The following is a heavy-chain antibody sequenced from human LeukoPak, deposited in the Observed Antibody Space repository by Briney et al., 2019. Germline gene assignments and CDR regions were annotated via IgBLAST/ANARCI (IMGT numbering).Heavy chain of an antibody. D-gene: IGHD3-9*01. Sequence: GGSLRLSCAASGFTFSNAWMSWVRQAPGKGLEWVGRIKSKTDGGTTDYAGPVKGRFTISRDDSKNTLYLQMNNLKTEDTAVYYCTTGRYSEYFDYWGQGTLVTVSS. J-gene: IGHJ4*02. V-gene: IGHV3-15*01. CDR3: TTGRYSEYFDY. CDR2: IKSKTDGGTT. CDR1: GFTFSNAW.